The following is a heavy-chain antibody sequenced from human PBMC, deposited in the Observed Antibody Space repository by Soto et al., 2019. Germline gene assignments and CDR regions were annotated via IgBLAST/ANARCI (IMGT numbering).Heavy chain of an antibody. V-gene: IGHV3-30*18. D-gene: IGHD3-10*01. CDR1: GFTFSSYG. J-gene: IGHJ4*02. CDR3: AKVQKRGGFDY. CDR2: ISYDGSNK. Sequence: GGSLRLSCAASGFTFSSYGMHWVRQAPGKGLEWVAVISYDGSNKYYADSVKGRFTISRDNSKNTLYLQMNSLRAEDTAVYYCAKVQKRGGFDYWGQGTLVTVSS.